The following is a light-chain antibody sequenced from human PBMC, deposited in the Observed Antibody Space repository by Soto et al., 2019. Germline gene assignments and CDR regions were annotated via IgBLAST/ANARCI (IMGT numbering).Light chain of an antibody. J-gene: IGKJ1*01. CDR3: LQVANFPRT. CDR2: AAT. Sequence: DIQITQSPSSVSASVGDTVTITLRASQDINSRLAWFQQQPGRPPKYVIQAATMLQSGFPSRFAGSGSGRDFTLTIHTLQPEDSATYYCLQVANFPRTFGQGTKVDIK. V-gene: IGKV1-12*01. CDR1: QDINSR.